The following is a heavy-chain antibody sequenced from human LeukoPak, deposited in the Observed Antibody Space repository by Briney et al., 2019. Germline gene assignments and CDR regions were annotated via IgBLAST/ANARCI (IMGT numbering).Heavy chain of an antibody. CDR1: GYTFTNYD. J-gene: IGHJ4*02. V-gene: IGHV1-8*01. D-gene: IGHD3-22*01. CDR2: MNPNSGNT. CDR3: ARVSRLRRHIVIDPASDYDSSGQPLVY. Sequence: ASVNVSCKASGYTFTNYDINWVRQATGQGLEWMGWMNPNSGNTGFAQKFQGRVTMTRNTSISTAYMELSGLRSEDTAVYYCARVSRLRRHIVIDPASDYDSSGQPLVYWGQGTLVTVSS.